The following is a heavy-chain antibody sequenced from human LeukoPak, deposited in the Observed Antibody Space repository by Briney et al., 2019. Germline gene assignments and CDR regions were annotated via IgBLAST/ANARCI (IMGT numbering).Heavy chain of an antibody. J-gene: IGHJ4*02. CDR1: GFTFSNYG. CDR2: ISSSGSTR. Sequence: GGSLRLSCAASGFTFSNYGMSWVRQAPGKGLEWVSYISSSGSTRYYADSVKGRFTISRDNAKNSLYLQLNSLRAEDTAVYYCARGIGSSTWPLALWGQGTLVTVSS. V-gene: IGHV3-48*04. D-gene: IGHD6-13*01. CDR3: ARGIGSSTWPLAL.